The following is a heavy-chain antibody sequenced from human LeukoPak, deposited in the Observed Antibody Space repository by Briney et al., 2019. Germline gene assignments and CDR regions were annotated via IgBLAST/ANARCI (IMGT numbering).Heavy chain of an antibody. Sequence: SETLSLTCTVSGGSISSSSYYWGWIRQPPGKGLEWVGSIYYSGSTYYNPSLKSRVTISVDTSKNQFSLKLSSVTAADTAVYNCARRRLAVGDDSFDIWGQGTMVTVSS. CDR1: GGSISSSSYY. D-gene: IGHD3-3*02. CDR3: ARRRLAVGDDSFDI. V-gene: IGHV4-39*01. CDR2: IYYSGST. J-gene: IGHJ3*02.